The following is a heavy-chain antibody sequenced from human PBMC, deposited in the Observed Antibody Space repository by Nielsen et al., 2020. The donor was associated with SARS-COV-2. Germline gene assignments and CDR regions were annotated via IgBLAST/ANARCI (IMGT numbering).Heavy chain of an antibody. Sequence: GGSLRLSCAASGFTFDDYAMHWVRQAPGKGLEWVSGISWNSGSIGYADSVKGRFTISRDNAKNSLYLQMNSLRAEDTAVYYCTLGGSYRPFDYWGQGTLVTVSS. D-gene: IGHD3-16*02. J-gene: IGHJ4*02. CDR3: TLGGSYRPFDY. V-gene: IGHV3-9*01. CDR2: ISWNSGSI. CDR1: GFTFDDYA.